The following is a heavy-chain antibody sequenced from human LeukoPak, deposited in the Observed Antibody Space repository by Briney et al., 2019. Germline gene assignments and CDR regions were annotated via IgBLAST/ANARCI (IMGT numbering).Heavy chain of an antibody. CDR1: GFTFSSYW. J-gene: IGHJ4*02. D-gene: IGHD3-3*01. V-gene: IGHV3-7*04. Sequence: GGSLRLSCAASGFTFSSYWMSWVRQAPGKGLGWVANIKHDGSEKYYVDSVKGRFTISRDNAKNSLYLQMNSLRAEDTAVYYCARGATYYDFWSGLKVSDYWGQGTLVTVSS. CDR3: ARGATYYDFWSGLKVSDY. CDR2: IKHDGSEK.